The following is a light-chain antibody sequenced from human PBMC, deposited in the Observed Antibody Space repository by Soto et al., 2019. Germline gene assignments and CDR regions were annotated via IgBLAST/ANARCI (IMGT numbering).Light chain of an antibody. V-gene: IGKV1D-12*01. CDR3: QQAYSFTIT. J-gene: IGKJ5*01. Sequence: EIQVTQSPSSVSASVGDRVTITCRASQDIVAYLAWYQHKPGRDPELLIRAASTLQSGVPSRFSGSGSGTDFNLTINSLQPEDFATYYCQQAYSFTITFGQGTRLEIK. CDR2: AAS. CDR1: QDIVAY.